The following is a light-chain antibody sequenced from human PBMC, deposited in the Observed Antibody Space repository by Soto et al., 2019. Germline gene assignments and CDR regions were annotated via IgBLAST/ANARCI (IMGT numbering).Light chain of an antibody. CDR1: QTINNW. J-gene: IGKJ1*01. CDR2: GAS. V-gene: IGKV1-5*01. Sequence: THSPSTVSAYERDRVSITCRASQTINNWLAWYQQKPGKAPKLLISGASSLQSGVPSRFSGSASGTEFTLTGSSLPPDDIVTYFSEQCHRFLTFGQGTKVDI. CDR3: EQCHRFLT.